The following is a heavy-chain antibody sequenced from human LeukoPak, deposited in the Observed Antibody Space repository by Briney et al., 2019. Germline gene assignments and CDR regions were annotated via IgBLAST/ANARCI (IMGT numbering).Heavy chain of an antibody. Sequence: GGSLRLSCAASGFTFSSYGMHWVRQAPGKGLEWVAVISYDGSNKYYADSVKGRFTISRDNSKNTLYLQMNSLRAEDTAVYYCAKAPHEYQLLSPGFDPWGQGTLVTVSS. J-gene: IGHJ5*02. CDR1: GFTFSSYG. D-gene: IGHD2-2*01. CDR3: AKAPHEYQLLSPGFDP. V-gene: IGHV3-30*18. CDR2: ISYDGSNK.